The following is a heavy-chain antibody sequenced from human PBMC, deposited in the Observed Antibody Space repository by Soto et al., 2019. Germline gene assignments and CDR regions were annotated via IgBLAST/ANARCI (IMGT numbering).Heavy chain of an antibody. V-gene: IGHV4-34*01. CDR3: AAGIAAAGKENWFDP. J-gene: IGHJ5*02. CDR1: GGSFSGYY. Sequence: SETLSLTCAVYGGSFSGYYWSWIRQPPGKGLEWIGGINYSGSTYYNPSLKSRVTISVDTSKNQFSLKLSSVTAADTAVYYCAAGIAAAGKENWFDPWGQGTLVTVPQ. D-gene: IGHD6-13*01. CDR2: INYSGST.